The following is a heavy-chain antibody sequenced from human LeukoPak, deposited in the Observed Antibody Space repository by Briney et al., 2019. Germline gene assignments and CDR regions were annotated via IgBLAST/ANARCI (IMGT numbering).Heavy chain of an antibody. D-gene: IGHD2-15*01. Sequence: GASVKVSCKASGYTFTSYYMHWVRQAPGQGLEWMGIINPSGGSTSYARKFQGRVTMTRDTSTSTVYMELSSLRSEDTAVYYCAREGDCSGGSCQQRFDYWGQGTLVTVSS. V-gene: IGHV1-46*01. CDR2: INPSGGST. J-gene: IGHJ4*02. CDR3: AREGDCSGGSCQQRFDY. CDR1: GYTFTSYY.